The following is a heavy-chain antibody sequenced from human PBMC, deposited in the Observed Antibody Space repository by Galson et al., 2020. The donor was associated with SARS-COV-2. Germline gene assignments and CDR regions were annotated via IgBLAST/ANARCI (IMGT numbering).Heavy chain of an antibody. CDR1: GFTFSDYA. CDR3: EKESLVIDTAVVDG. V-gene: IGHV3-23*01. CDR2: FSGSGGTK. D-gene: IGHD5-18*01. J-gene: IGHJ4*02. Sequence: GGSLRLSCAASGFTFSDYAMSWVRQAPGKGLEWVSGFSGSGGTKYDAASVKGRFTIPRDNSKNTLFLKMNRLRAEDTAMYYCEKESLVIDTAVVDGWGQGTLGTVSS.